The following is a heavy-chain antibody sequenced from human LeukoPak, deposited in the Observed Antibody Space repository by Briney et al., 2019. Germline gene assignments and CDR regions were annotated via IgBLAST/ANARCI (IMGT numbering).Heavy chain of an antibody. CDR1: GGTFSSYA. J-gene: IGHJ4*02. Sequence: SVRVSCKASGGTFSSYAISWVRQAPGQGLEWMGGIIPIFGTANYAQKFQGRVTITTDESTSTAYMELSSLRSEDTAVYYCASGYENSSGYNFDYWGQGTLVTVSS. D-gene: IGHD3-22*01. CDR3: ASGYENSSGYNFDY. V-gene: IGHV1-69*05. CDR2: IIPIFGTA.